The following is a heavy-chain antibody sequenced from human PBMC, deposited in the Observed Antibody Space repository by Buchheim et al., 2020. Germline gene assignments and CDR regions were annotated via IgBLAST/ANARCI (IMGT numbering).Heavy chain of an antibody. CDR3: VSDTSGYYRFDY. Sequence: QVQLVESGGGVVQPGRSLRLSCAVSGFTFNSYGMHWVRQAPGKGLEWVAVISYDGNNKYYADSVKGRFTISRDNSKNRLYLQMNSLRGEDTAAYYCVSDTSGYYRFDYWGQGTL. CDR1: GFTFNSYG. CDR2: ISYDGNNK. D-gene: IGHD3-22*01. V-gene: IGHV3-30*03. J-gene: IGHJ4*02.